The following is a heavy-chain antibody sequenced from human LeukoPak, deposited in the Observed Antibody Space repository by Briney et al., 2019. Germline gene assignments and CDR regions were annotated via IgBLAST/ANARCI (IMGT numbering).Heavy chain of an antibody. CDR1: GYTFTGYY. D-gene: IGHD3-22*01. V-gene: IGHV1-2*02. CDR2: INPNSGGT. J-gene: IGHJ3*02. Sequence: ASVKVSCKASGYTFTGYYMHWVRQAPGQGLEWMGWINPNSGGTNYAQKFQGRVTMTRDTSISTAYMELSRLRSDDTAVYYCARGDYYDSSGHSDHDAFDIWGQGTMVTVSS. CDR3: ARGDYYDSSGHSDHDAFDI.